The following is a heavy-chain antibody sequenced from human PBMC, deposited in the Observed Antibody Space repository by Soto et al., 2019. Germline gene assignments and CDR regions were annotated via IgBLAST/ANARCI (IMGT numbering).Heavy chain of an antibody. CDR1: GYTFTSYA. Sequence: ASVKVSCKASGYTFTSYAMHWVRQAPGQRLEWMGWINAGNGNTKYSQKFQGRVTITRNTSISTAYMELSSLRSEDTAVYYCARTHYYDSSGYYPNFDYWGQGTLVTVSS. CDR3: ARTHYYDSSGYYPNFDY. J-gene: IGHJ4*02. D-gene: IGHD3-22*01. CDR2: INAGNGNT. V-gene: IGHV1-3*01.